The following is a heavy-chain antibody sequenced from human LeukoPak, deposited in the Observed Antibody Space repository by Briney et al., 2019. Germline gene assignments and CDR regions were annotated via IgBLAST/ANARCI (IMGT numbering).Heavy chain of an antibody. V-gene: IGHV4-31*03. D-gene: IGHD1-1*01. J-gene: IGHJ4*02. CDR2: IYHSGDT. CDR1: GGSISSGGYY. CDR3: ARDQQLAHFDS. Sequence: SETLSLTCTVSGGSISSGGYYWHWVRQQPGKGLEWIGNIYHSGDTDYNPSLRSRVTISVDTSMNQFSLKLNSVTAADTAVYYCARDQQLAHFDSWGQGTLLTVSS.